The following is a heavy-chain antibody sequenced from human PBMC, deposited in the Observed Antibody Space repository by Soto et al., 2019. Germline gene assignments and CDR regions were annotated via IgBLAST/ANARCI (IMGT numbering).Heavy chain of an antibody. CDR3: ARSGDNFNVLDY. Sequence: GGSLRLSCAASGFTFSDYYMSWVRQAPGRGLEWISYSSNSGTFARYATSVKGRFSISRDNANNSLYLEMNSLRVEDTAVYYCARSGDNFNVLDYWGQGTPVTLSS. CDR2: SSNSGTFA. V-gene: IGHV3-11*06. D-gene: IGHD1-1*01. CDR1: GFTFSDYY. J-gene: IGHJ4*02.